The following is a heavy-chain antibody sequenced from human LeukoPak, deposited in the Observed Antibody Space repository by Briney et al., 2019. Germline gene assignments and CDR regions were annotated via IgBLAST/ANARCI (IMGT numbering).Heavy chain of an antibody. CDR1: GYTFSSYG. CDR3: AKNSRAVHSSGDSYYFDY. Sequence: GGSLRLSCAASGYTFSSYGMHWVRQAPGKGLEWVAVISFDATNKYYADSVKGRFTISRDNSKNTLYLQMNSLRAEDTAVYYCAKNSRAVHSSGDSYYFDYWGQGTLVTVSS. J-gene: IGHJ4*02. CDR2: ISFDATNK. V-gene: IGHV3-30*18. D-gene: IGHD3-22*01.